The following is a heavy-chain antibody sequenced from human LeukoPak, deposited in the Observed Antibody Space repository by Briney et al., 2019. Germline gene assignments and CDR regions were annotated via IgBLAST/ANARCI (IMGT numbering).Heavy chain of an antibody. CDR1: GFTFSSYG. CDR2: IWYDGSNK. J-gene: IGHJ4*02. CDR3: ARANDYGSGSYNY. V-gene: IGHV3-33*01. D-gene: IGHD3-10*01. Sequence: GGSLRLSCAASGFTFSSYGMHWVRQAPGKGLEWVAVIWYDGSNKYYADSVKGRFTISRDNSKNTLYLQVNSLRAEDTAVYYCARANDYGSGSYNYWGQGTLVTVSS.